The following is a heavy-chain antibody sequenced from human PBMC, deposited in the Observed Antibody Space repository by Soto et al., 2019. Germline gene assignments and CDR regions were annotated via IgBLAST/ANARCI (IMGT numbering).Heavy chain of an antibody. CDR1: GGSISSSSFH. CDR2: IYYSGST. D-gene: IGHD6-13*01. V-gene: IGHV4-39*01. CDR3: ARRERAAGTDWWFDP. Sequence: QLQLQESGPGLVKPSETLSLTCTVSGGSISSSSFHWGWIRQPPGKGLEWIGSIYYSGSTYYSPSLTSRVTISVDTPKNQFSLKLSSVTAADTAVYYCARRERAAGTDWWFDPWGQGTLVTVSS. J-gene: IGHJ5*02.